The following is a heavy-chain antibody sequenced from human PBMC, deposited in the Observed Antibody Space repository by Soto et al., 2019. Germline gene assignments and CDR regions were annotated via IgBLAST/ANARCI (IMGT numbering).Heavy chain of an antibody. V-gene: IGHV1-46*01. J-gene: IGHJ4*02. CDR1: GYTFTSYF. CDR2: INPSDGDT. CDR3: ALPSFDY. Sequence: QVQVVQSGTEVKKPGASVKVSCKETGYTFTSYFIQCVRQAHGQGLEWVGIINPSDGDTSYAQKFQGRVTVTRDTSTSTVYMELSSLTSEDTAVYYCALPSFDYWGQGTLVSVSA.